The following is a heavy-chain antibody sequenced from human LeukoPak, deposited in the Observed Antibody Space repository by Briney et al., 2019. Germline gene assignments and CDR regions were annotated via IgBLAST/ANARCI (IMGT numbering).Heavy chain of an antibody. CDR1: GGSISSGPYY. V-gene: IGHV4-31*03. Sequence: SQTLSLTCTVSGGSISSGPYYWIWIRQHPGKGLEWIGYITYSGNTYYYPALNSRVTVSLDTSKTQFSLKLSSVTAADTAVYYCARIAYDALDSYYYGMDVWGQGTTVTVSS. CDR2: ITYSGNT. J-gene: IGHJ6*02. CDR3: ARIAYDALDSYYYGMDV. D-gene: IGHD3-3*01.